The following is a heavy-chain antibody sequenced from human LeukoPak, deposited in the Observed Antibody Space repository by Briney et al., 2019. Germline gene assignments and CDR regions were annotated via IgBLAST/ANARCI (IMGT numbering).Heavy chain of an antibody. D-gene: IGHD5-24*01. V-gene: IGHV3-30-3*01. CDR3: AKDRSQEAIYKGALDV. J-gene: IGHJ6*02. Sequence: GGSLRLSCAASGFTFSSYAMHWVRQAPGKGLEWVAVISYDGSNKYYADSVKGRFTISRDNSKNTLYLQMNTLRTEDTAMYYCAKDRSQEAIYKGALDVWGQGTTVTVS. CDR1: GFTFSSYA. CDR2: ISYDGSNK.